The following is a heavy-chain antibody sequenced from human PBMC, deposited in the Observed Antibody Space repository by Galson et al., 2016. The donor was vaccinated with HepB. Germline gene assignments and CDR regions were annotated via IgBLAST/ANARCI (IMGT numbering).Heavy chain of an antibody. J-gene: IGHJ5*02. V-gene: IGHV4-59*09. Sequence: FYIGSTNYNPALKNRVTISVDTSKNQFSLKLNSVTAADTAVYYCARGKYQMRDNWFDPWGQGTRVTVSS. D-gene: IGHD5-24*01. CDR2: FYIGST. CDR3: ARGKYQMRDNWFDP.